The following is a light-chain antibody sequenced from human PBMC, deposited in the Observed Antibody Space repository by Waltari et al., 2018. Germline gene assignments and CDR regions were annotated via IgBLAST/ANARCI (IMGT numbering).Light chain of an antibody. J-gene: IGKJ3*01. CDR2: GTS. Sequence: DIQMTQSPSSLSASVVDRITITCRAIQRIRSSLNWYQQKPGKAPELLIYGTSILQSGVPSRFSGSGSGTDFTLTISGLQVEEFATYYCQQGYISPFTFGPGTKVDVE. CDR1: QRIRSS. CDR3: QQGYISPFT. V-gene: IGKV1-39*01.